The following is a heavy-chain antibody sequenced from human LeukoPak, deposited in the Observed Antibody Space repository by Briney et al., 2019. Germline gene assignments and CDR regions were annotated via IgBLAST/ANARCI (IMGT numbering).Heavy chain of an antibody. CDR1: GFTFSSYS. CDR3: ARFGELLFRGSYYYYYGMDV. CDR2: ISSSSSYI. J-gene: IGHJ6*02. Sequence: GSLRLSCAASGFTFSSYSMNWVRQAPGKGLEWVSSISSSSSYIYYADSVKGRFTISRDNAKNSLYLQMNSLRAEDTAVYYCARFGELLFRGSYYYYYGMDVWGQGTTVTVSS. D-gene: IGHD3-10*01. V-gene: IGHV3-21*01.